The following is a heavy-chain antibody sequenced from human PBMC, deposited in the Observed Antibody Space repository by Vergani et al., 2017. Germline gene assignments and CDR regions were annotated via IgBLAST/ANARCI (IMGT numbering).Heavy chain of an antibody. Sequence: QVQLQESGPGLVKPSETLSLTCAVYGGSFSGYYWSWIRPPPGKGLEWIGEINHSGSTNYNPSLKSRVTISVDTSKNQFSLKLSSVTAADTAVYYCARGGGEYSGSYYDDYWGQGTLVTVSS. CDR3: ARGGGEYSGSYYDDY. J-gene: IGHJ4*02. CDR1: GGSFSGYY. D-gene: IGHD1-26*01. V-gene: IGHV4-34*01. CDR2: INHSGST.